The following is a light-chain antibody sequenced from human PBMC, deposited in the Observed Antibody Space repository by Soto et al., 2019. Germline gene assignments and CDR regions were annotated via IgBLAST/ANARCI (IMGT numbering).Light chain of an antibody. CDR2: EVS. CDR3: SSYAGINTVI. J-gene: IGLJ2*01. CDR1: SSDVGAYNF. Sequence: QSALAQPPSASGSPGQSVTISCTGTSSDVGAYNFVSWYQKHPGKAPKVMIYEVSKRPSGVPDRFSGSKSGNTASLTVSGLQAGDVADYYCSSYAGINTVIFGGGTNLTVL. V-gene: IGLV2-8*01.